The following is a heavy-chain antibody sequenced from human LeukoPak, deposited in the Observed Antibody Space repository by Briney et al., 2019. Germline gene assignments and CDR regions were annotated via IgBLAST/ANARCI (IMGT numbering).Heavy chain of an antibody. Sequence: PGGSLRLSCAASGFTFDDYAMHWVRQAPGKGLEWVSGISWNSGSIGYADSVKGRFTISRDNAKNSLYLQMNSLRAEDTALYYCAKSLMVRGVFLPFDYWGQGTLVTVSS. D-gene: IGHD3-10*01. CDR2: ISWNSGSI. V-gene: IGHV3-9*01. J-gene: IGHJ4*02. CDR3: AKSLMVRGVFLPFDY. CDR1: GFTFDDYA.